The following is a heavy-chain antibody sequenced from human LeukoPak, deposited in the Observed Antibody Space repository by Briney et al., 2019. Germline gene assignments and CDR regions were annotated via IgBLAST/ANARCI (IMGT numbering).Heavy chain of an antibody. CDR3: ARERRGTTYYFDY. CDR1: AFTVSNNY. Sequence: PGGSLRLSCAASAFTVSNNYMTWVRQAPGKGLEWVSLIDSGGTTYYADSVKGRFTISRDESKNTLYLQMNSLRAEDTAVYYCARERRGTTYYFDYWGQGTLVIVSS. CDR2: IDSGGTT. J-gene: IGHJ4*02. V-gene: IGHV3-53*01. D-gene: IGHD1-1*01.